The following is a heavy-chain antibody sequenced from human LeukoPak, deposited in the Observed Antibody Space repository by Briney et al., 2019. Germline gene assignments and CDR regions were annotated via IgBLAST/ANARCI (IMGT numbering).Heavy chain of an antibody. CDR2: IWYDGSNK. CDR1: GFTFSSYG. V-gene: IGHV3-33*06. Sequence: GGSLRLSCAASGFTFSSYGMHWVRQAPGKGLEWVAVIWYDGSNKYYADSVKGRFTISRDNSKNTLYLQMNSLRAEDTALYYCAKGGRLQITDYWGQGTLVTVSS. D-gene: IGHD2-15*01. J-gene: IGHJ4*02. CDR3: AKGGRLQITDY.